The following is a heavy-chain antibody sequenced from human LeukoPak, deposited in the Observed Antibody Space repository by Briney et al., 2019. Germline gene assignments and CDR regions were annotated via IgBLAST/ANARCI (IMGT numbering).Heavy chain of an antibody. V-gene: IGHV3-53*01. J-gene: IGHJ3*01. D-gene: IGHD7-27*01. Sequence: PEGSLRLSCAASGLTVSRNYMSWVRQAPGQGLEWVSIIYSGGSTIYGDSVKGRFTISRDNSKNTLFLHMNSLRAEDTAVYYCARNMGDWGRAFDFWGQGTMVTVSS. CDR3: ARNMGDWGRAFDF. CDR2: IYSGGST. CDR1: GLTVSRNY.